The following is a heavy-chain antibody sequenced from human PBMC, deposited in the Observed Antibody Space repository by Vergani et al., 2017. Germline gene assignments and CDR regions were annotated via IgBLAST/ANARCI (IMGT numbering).Heavy chain of an antibody. Sequence: QGQLVESGGGIVQPGRSLTLSCVASRSTFKTYGMHWVRQAPGKGLEWVGLIYYDGSNAYYADSVKGRFTISRDNSKNTVFLQMHSLRAEDTAIYYCVKAKIYLRSYLFDSWGHGILVTVSS. V-gene: IGHV3-33*06. CDR2: IYYDGSNA. D-gene: IGHD2-2*02. J-gene: IGHJ4*01. CDR3: VKAKIYLRSYLFDS. CDR1: RSTFKTYG.